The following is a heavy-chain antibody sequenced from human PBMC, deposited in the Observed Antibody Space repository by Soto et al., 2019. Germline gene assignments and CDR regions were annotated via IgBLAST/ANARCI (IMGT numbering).Heavy chain of an antibody. V-gene: IGHV3-23*01. CDR2: ISGSGGST. CDR1: GFTFSSYA. D-gene: IGHD2-21*02. J-gene: IGHJ6*02. CDR3: AKAGYCGGDCYYYYYGMDV. Sequence: GGSLRLSCAASGFTFSSYAMSWVRQAPGKGLEWVSAISGSGGSTYYADSVKGRFTISRDNSKNTLYLQMNSLRAEDTAVYYCAKAGYCGGDCYYYYYGMDVWGQGT.